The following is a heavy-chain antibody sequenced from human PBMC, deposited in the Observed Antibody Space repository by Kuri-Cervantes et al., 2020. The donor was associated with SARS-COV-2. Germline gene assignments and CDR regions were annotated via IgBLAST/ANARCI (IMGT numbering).Heavy chain of an antibody. J-gene: IGHJ4*02. Sequence: GGSLRLSCAASGFTFNTYSMDWVRQAPGKGLEWVSSISSRSIYIKYADSVKGRFTISRDDAKKSLYLQMNSLRAEDTPMYFCARDYGSGSRFDFWGQGSRVTVSS. D-gene: IGHD3-10*01. CDR2: ISSRSIYI. CDR3: ARDYGSGSRFDF. CDR1: GFTFNTYS. V-gene: IGHV3-21*01.